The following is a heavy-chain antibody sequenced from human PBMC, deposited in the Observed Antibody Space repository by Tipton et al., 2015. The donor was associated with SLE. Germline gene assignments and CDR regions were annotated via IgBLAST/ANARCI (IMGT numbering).Heavy chain of an antibody. V-gene: IGHV3-9*01. J-gene: IGHJ3*01. Sequence: AVSGFPLDGYALHWVRLAPGKGPEWVAGISWNDLNIGYADSVKGRFTVSRDNAKKSLYLQMNSLRPEDTAIYYCARDLYSNSFDAFDFWGQGTMVTVSS. CDR2: ISWNDLNI. CDR3: ARDLYSNSFDAFDF. D-gene: IGHD6-6*01. CDR1: GFPLDGYA.